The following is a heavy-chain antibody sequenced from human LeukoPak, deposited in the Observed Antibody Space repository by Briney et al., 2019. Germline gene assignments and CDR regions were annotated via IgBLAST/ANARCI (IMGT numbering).Heavy chain of an antibody. CDR2: INPSGGST. CDR3: ARGLKVTIFGVVITPGYYGMDV. V-gene: IGHV1-46*01. Sequence: ASVKVSCKASGYTFTSYYMHWVRQAPGQGLEWMGIINPSGGSTSYAQKFQGRVTMTRDTSTSTVYMELSSLRSEDTAVYYCARGLKVTIFGVVITPGYYGMDVWGQGTTVTVSS. D-gene: IGHD3-3*01. CDR1: GYTFTSYY. J-gene: IGHJ6*02.